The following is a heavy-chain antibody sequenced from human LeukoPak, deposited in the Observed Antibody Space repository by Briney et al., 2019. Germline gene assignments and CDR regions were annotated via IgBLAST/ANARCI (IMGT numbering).Heavy chain of an antibody. CDR1: GGTFSSYT. V-gene: IGHV1-69*02. CDR3: ARGKIWSGYYNYYYYYYMDV. D-gene: IGHD3-3*01. Sequence: SVKVSCKASGGTFSSYTISWVRQAPGQGLELMGRIIPILGIANYAQKFQGRVTITADKSTSTAYMELSSLRSEDTAVYYCARGKIWSGYYNYYYYYYMDVWGKGTTVTVSS. J-gene: IGHJ6*03. CDR2: IIPILGIA.